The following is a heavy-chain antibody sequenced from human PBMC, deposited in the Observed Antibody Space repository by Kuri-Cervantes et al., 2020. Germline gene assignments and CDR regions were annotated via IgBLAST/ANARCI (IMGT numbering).Heavy chain of an antibody. J-gene: IGHJ3*02. V-gene: IGHV3-30-3*02. CDR3: AKLGDVVVAADVNWVHDAFDI. CDR2: ISYDGSNK. Sequence: GESLKISCAASGITFSSYAMHWVRQAPGKGLEWVAVISYDGSNKYYADSVKGRFIISRDNSKNTLYLRMNSLRVEDTAVYYCAKLGDVVVAADVNWVHDAFDIWGQGTLVTVSS. CDR1: GITFSSYA. D-gene: IGHD2-21*01.